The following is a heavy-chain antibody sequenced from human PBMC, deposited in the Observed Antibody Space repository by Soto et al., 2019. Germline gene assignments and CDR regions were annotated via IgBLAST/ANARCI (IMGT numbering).Heavy chain of an antibody. Sequence: SETLSLTCTVSGGSISSSSSYWGWIRQPPGKGLEWIGYIYYSGSTNHNPSLKSRVTISVDTSKNQFSLKLSSVTAADTAVYYCARGLPSSGGYCTNGVCGNWFDPWGQGTLVTVSS. CDR1: GGSISSSSSY. CDR3: ARGLPSSGGYCTNGVCGNWFDP. J-gene: IGHJ5*02. CDR2: IYYSGST. V-gene: IGHV4-39*01. D-gene: IGHD2-8*01.